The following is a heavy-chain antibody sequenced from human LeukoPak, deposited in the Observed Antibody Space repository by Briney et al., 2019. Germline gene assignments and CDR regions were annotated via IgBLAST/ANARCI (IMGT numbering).Heavy chain of an antibody. CDR3: AKEYSGSFSPFPSYFDY. V-gene: IGHV3-23*01. Sequence: GGSLRLSCAASGFTFSSHAMNWVRQAPGKGLEWVSGISGSGGKTYYADSVKGRFTIFRDNSKNRLYLQMNSLRAEDTAVYYCAKEYSGSFSPFPSYFDYWGQGALVTVSS. CDR1: GFTFSSHA. CDR2: ISGSGGKT. J-gene: IGHJ4*02. D-gene: IGHD1-26*01.